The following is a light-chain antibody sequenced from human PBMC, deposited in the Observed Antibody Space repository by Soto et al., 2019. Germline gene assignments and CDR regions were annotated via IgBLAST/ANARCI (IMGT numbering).Light chain of an antibody. Sequence: EIVMTQSPATLSVSPGERATLSCRASQSVSTNLAWYQQKPGQSPRLLIYGASTRATGIPARFSGSGSETEFTLTISSLKSEDFAVYYCQQYTNWPPYTFGQGTNLAIK. CDR2: GAS. J-gene: IGKJ2*01. CDR3: QQYTNWPPYT. V-gene: IGKV3-15*01. CDR1: QSVSTN.